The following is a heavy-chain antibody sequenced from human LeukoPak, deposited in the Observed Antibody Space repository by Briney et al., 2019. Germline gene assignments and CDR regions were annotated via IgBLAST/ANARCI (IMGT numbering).Heavy chain of an antibody. Sequence: ASVNVSRKASGYTFRSYGISWVRQAPGQGLEWMGWVSGYNGDTNYVQKVQGRVTMTTDTSTATAYMELRSLRSDDTAVYYCARVGSMAGLYDFCYMDFWGKGTLVTVSS. CDR1: GYTFRSYG. J-gene: IGHJ6*03. D-gene: IGHD6-19*01. V-gene: IGHV1-18*01. CDR2: VSGYNGDT. CDR3: ARVGSMAGLYDFCYMDF.